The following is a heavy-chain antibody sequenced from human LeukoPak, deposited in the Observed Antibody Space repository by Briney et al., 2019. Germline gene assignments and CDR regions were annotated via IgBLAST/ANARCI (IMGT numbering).Heavy chain of an antibody. J-gene: IGHJ6*03. Sequence: SETLSLTCSVSGDSISTSSYYWGWIRQPPVKGLEWIGTIYYSGSTYYNPSLTSRVTISVDTSKNQFSLKLSSVTAADTAVYYCARHKDYYYSYMDVWGKGTTVTISS. CDR3: ARHKDYYYSYMDV. CDR1: GDSISTSSYY. V-gene: IGHV4-39*01. CDR2: IYYSGST.